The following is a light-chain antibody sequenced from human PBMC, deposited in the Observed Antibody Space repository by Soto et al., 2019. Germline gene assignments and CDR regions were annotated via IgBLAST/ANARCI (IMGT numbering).Light chain of an antibody. CDR3: QQRSNWQVT. J-gene: IGKJ5*01. CDR2: DAS. V-gene: IGKV3-11*01. Sequence: EIVLTESPGTLALSPGEISTLSCGASQSVSSYLAWYQQKPGQAPRLLIYDASNRATGIPVRFSGSGSGTDFTLTISSLEPEDFAVYYCQQRSNWQVTFGQGTRLEIK. CDR1: QSVSSY.